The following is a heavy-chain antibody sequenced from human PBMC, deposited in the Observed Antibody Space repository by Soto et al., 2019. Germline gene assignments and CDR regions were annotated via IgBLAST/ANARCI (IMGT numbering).Heavy chain of an antibody. V-gene: IGHV1-69*01. CDR2: ITPTLNIA. CDR3: ARGYYSGSNPSSFDY. D-gene: IGHD1-26*01. Sequence: QLQLVQSGAEVSEPGSSVKVSCKASGGTFSSYTVIWVRQAPGQGLEWMGGITPTLNIAKYAEKFQGRVTITADESTSTVNMPLSSLRSEDTAVYFCARGYYSGSNPSSFDYWGQGTLVAVSS. CDR1: GGTFSSYT. J-gene: IGHJ4*02.